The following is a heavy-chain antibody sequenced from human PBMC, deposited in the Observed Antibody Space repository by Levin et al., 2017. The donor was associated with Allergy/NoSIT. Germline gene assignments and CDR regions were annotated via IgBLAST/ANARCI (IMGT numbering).Heavy chain of an antibody. CDR2: ISYDGSNK. D-gene: IGHD1-1*01. J-gene: IGHJ4*02. V-gene: IGHV3-30*18. CDR3: AKERYLPPTAPFDY. CDR1: GFTFSSYG. Sequence: QAGGSLRLSCAASGFTFSSYGMHWVRQAPGKGLEWVAVISYDGSNKYYADSVKGRFTISRDNSKNTLYLQMNSLRAEDTAVYYCAKERYLPPTAPFDYWGQGTLVTVSA.